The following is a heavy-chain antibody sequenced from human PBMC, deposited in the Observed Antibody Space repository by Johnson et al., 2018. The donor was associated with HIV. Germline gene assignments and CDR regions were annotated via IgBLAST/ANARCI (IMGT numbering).Heavy chain of an antibody. J-gene: IGHJ3*01. D-gene: IGHD5/OR15-5a*01. CDR2: ISYDGSNK. CDR1: GFTFSSYG. Sequence: QVQLVESGGGVVQPGRSLRLSCAASGFTFSSYGMHWVRQAPGKGLEWVAVISYDGSNKYYADSVKGRFTISRDNSKNTPYLQMNSLRAEDTAVYYCARDRCLAYAFDFWGQGTMVTVSS. V-gene: IGHV3-30*03. CDR3: ARDRCLAYAFDF.